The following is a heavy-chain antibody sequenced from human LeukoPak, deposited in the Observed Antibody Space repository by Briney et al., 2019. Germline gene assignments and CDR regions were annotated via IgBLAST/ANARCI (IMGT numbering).Heavy chain of an antibody. CDR3: ARDRDGYNSVRSYWYFDL. CDR1: GGTFSSYA. Sequence: SVKVSCKASGGTFSSYAISWVRQAPGQGLEWMGRIIPIFGTANYAQKFKGRVTITTDESTSTAYMELSSLRSEDTAVYYCARDRDGYNSVRSYWYFDLWGRGTLVTVSS. V-gene: IGHV1-69*05. CDR2: IIPIFGTA. D-gene: IGHD5-24*01. J-gene: IGHJ2*01.